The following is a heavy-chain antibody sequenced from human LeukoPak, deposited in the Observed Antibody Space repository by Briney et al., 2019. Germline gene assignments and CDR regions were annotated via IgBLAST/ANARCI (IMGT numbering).Heavy chain of an antibody. V-gene: IGHV4-30-4*01. J-gene: IGHJ4*02. CDR2: IYYSGST. CDR1: GGSISSGDYY. Sequence: SQTLSLTCTVSGGSISSGDYYWSWIRQPPGKGLEWIGYIYYSGSTYYNPSLKGRVTISVDTSKNQFSLKLSSVTAADTAVYYCANYDSSADGGFDYWGQGTLVTVSS. CDR3: ANYDSSADGGFDY. D-gene: IGHD3-22*01.